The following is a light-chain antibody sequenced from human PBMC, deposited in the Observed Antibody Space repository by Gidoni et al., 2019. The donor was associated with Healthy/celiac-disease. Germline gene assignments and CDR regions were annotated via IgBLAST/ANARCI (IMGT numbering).Light chain of an antibody. V-gene: IGKV3-20*01. CDR1: QSVSSSY. CDR3: QQYGSSPRVT. Sequence: EIVLTQSPVTLSLSPGERATLTCRASQSVSSSYLAWYQQKPGQAPRILIYGASSRATGIPDRFSGSGSGTDFTLTISRLEPEDFAVYYCQQYGSSPRVTFGGGTKVEIK. J-gene: IGKJ4*01. CDR2: GAS.